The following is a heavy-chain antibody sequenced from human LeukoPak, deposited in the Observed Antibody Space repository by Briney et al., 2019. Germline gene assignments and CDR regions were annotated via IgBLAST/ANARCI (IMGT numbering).Heavy chain of an antibody. J-gene: IGHJ4*02. CDR3: ARRGIAAAGDY. CDR1: GFTFSSYW. Sequence: GGSLRLSCAASGFTFSSYWMHWVRQAPGKGLVWVSRINSDGSSTSYADPVKGRFTISRDNAKNTLYLQMNSLRAEDTAVYYCARRGIAAAGDYWGQGTLVTVSS. CDR2: INSDGSST. D-gene: IGHD6-13*01. V-gene: IGHV3-74*01.